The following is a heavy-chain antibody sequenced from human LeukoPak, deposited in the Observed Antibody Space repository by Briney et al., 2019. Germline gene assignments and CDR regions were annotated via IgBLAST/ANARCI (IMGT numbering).Heavy chain of an antibody. Sequence: PSETLSLTCTVSGGSISSYYWSWIRQPPGKGLEWIGYIYYSGSTNYNPSLKSRVTISVDTSKNQFFLKLSSVTAADTAVYYCARELGYCSGGSCYPYNWFDPWGQGTLVTVSS. CDR1: GGSISSYY. V-gene: IGHV4-59*01. D-gene: IGHD2-15*01. CDR2: IYYSGST. CDR3: ARELGYCSGGSCYPYNWFDP. J-gene: IGHJ5*02.